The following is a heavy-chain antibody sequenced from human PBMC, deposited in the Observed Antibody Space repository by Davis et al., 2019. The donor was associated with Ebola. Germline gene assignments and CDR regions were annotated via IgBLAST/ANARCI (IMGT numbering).Heavy chain of an antibody. J-gene: IGHJ4*02. Sequence: PGGSLRLSCTVSGDSLSSYYWSWIRQPPGKGLEWIGYIDDSGITNYSPSLKSRVTISVDTSKNQFSLKLTSVTAADTAMYYCSERGSSVWGQGALVTVSS. CDR2: IDDSGIT. V-gene: IGHV4-59*03. D-gene: IGHD3-10*01. CDR3: SERGSSV. CDR1: GDSLSSYY.